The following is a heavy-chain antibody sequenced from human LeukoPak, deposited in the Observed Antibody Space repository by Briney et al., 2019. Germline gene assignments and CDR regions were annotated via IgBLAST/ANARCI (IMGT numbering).Heavy chain of an antibody. D-gene: IGHD1-20*01. CDR1: GFTFSNYM. CDR2: IKSDGITI. V-gene: IGHV3-74*01. Sequence: PGGSLRLPCAASGFTFSNYMMHWVRQAPGKGLVWVSRIKSDGITITYADSVKGRFTISRDNAKNTLYLRMNSLRAEDTAVYYCLRDLNWSLDQWGQGTLVTVSS. J-gene: IGHJ4*02. CDR3: LRDLNWSLDQ.